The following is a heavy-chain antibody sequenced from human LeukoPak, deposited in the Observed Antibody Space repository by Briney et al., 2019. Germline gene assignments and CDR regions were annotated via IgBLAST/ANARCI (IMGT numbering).Heavy chain of an antibody. J-gene: IGHJ4*02. Sequence: RSGGSLRLSCAASGFTFSSYWMHWVRQAPGKGLVWVSRINSDGSSTSYADSVKGRFTISRDNAKNTLYLQMNSLRAEDTAVYYCARADIVVVPASDYWGQGTLVTVSS. CDR1: GFTFSSYW. V-gene: IGHV3-74*01. CDR3: ARADIVVVPASDY. CDR2: INSDGSST. D-gene: IGHD2-2*01.